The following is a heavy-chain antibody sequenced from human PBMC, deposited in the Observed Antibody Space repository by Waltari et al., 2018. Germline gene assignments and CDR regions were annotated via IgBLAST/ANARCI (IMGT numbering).Heavy chain of an antibody. CDR3: ARERGYGILRPPFDF. J-gene: IGHJ4*02. V-gene: IGHV1-46*04. Sequence: QVQLVQSGAEMKKSGASVKLSCLASGYTLTSNYIHWVRQAPGQGLEWMGMVTPRGDSTTYAQSLRGRITLTSDSSTGTVFLELTNLRSEDTAVYYCARERGYGILRPPFDFWGQGTLVTVSS. D-gene: IGHD5-12*01. CDR1: GYTLTSNY. CDR2: VTPRGDST.